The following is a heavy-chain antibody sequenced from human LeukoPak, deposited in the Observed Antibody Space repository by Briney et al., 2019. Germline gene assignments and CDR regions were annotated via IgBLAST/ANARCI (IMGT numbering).Heavy chain of an antibody. CDR1: GFTVSNYY. CDR3: ATSPVTGMIYFDY. J-gene: IGHJ4*02. D-gene: IGHD6-19*01. V-gene: IGHV3-66*01. CDR2: IYSGGDT. Sequence: GGSLRLSCAASGFTVSNYYMSWVRQAPGKGLEWVSVIYSGGDTYYADSVKGRFTISRDNSKSTLYLQMNNLRAEDTAVYYCATSPVTGMIYFDYWGQGTLVTVSS.